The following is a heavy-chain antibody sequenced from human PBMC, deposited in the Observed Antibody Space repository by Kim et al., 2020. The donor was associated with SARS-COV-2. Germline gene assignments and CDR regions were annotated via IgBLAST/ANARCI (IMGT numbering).Heavy chain of an antibody. V-gene: IGHV3-15*01. Sequence: GGSLRLSCAASGFTFSNAWMSWVRQAPGKGLEWVGRIKSKTDGGTTDYAAPVKGRFTISRDDSKNTLYLQMNSLKTEDTAVHYCTTQPGYYYDSSGYYYFDYWGQGTLVTVSS. CDR1: GFTFSNAW. D-gene: IGHD3-22*01. J-gene: IGHJ4*02. CDR2: IKSKTDGGTT. CDR3: TTQPGYYYDSSGYYYFDY.